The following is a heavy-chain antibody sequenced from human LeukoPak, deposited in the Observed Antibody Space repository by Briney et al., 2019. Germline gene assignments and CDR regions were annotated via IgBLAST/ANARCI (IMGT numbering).Heavy chain of an antibody. Sequence: PGGSLRLSCAASGFTFSSYSMNWVRQAPGKGLEWVSSISSSSSYIYYADSVKGRFTISRDNAKNSLYLQMNSLRAEDTAVYYCARAHPDYDFWSGYYWGENPSAFDIWGQGTMVTVSS. CDR3: ARAHPDYDFWSGYYWGENPSAFDI. CDR1: GFTFSSYS. D-gene: IGHD3-3*01. V-gene: IGHV3-21*01. J-gene: IGHJ3*02. CDR2: ISSSSSYI.